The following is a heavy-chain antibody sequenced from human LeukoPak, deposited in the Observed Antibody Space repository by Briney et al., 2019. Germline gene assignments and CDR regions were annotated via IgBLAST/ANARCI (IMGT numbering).Heavy chain of an antibody. CDR1: GYSISSGYY. CDR2: IYYSGST. D-gene: IGHD1-1*01. Sequence: PSETLSLTCTVSGYSISSGYYWGWIRQPPGKGLEWIGYIYYSGSTNYNPSLKSRVTISVDTSKNQFSLKLSSVTAADTAVYYCARSYWNAIDFDYWGQGTLVTVSS. V-gene: IGHV4-61*01. J-gene: IGHJ4*02. CDR3: ARSYWNAIDFDY.